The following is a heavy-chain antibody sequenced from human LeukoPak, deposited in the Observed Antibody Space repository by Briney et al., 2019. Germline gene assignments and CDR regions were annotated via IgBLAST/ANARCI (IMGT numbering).Heavy chain of an antibody. J-gene: IGHJ3*02. D-gene: IGHD3-3*01. CDR1: GFTFSSYS. CDR2: ISSSSSYI. V-gene: IGHV3-21*01. Sequence: GGSLRLSCAASGFTFSSYSMNWVRQAPGEGLEWVSSISSSSSYIYYADSVKGRFTISRDNAKNSLYLQMNSLRAEDTAVYYCAEARYDGAFDIWGQGTMVTVSS. CDR3: AEARYDGAFDI.